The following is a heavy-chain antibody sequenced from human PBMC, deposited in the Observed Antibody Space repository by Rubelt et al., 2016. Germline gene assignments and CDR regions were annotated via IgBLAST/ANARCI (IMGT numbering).Heavy chain of an antibody. CDR3: ARDPWYYDCRSGYSYGMDV. Sequence: QVQLQESGPGLVKPSETLSLTCTVSGGSISSSNWWSWVRQPPGMGLEWIGEVYHSGATNYNPSLKSRVSISIDKSKNQFWLKLTSGTAADRAIDYCARDPWYYDCRSGYSYGMDVWGQGTTVTVSS. CDR2: VYHSGAT. D-gene: IGHD3-3*01. V-gene: IGHV4-4*02. J-gene: IGHJ6*02. CDR1: GGSISSSNW.